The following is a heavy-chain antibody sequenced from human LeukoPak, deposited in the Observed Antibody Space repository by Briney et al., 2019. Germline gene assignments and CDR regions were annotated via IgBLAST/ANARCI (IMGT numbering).Heavy chain of an antibody. Sequence: SGGSLRLSCAAYGFTLSRYWMTWVSQDPGKGLEWVARVKEDGSEKNYEDSVKGRFTISRDNAKNSLYLQMNSLRAEDTAVYYCARDHHPSYYLPDYWGQGTLVTVSS. CDR3: ARDHHPSYYLPDY. CDR2: VKEDGSEK. D-gene: IGHD1-26*01. V-gene: IGHV3-7*04. CDR1: GFTLSRYW. J-gene: IGHJ4*02.